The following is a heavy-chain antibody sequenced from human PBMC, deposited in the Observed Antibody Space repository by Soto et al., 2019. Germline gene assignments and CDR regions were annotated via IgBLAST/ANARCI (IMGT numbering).Heavy chain of an antibody. CDR3: ARSLRWRLRSVEWLFPVDS. CDR1: GYSISLGYY. J-gene: IGHJ5*01. D-gene: IGHD3-3*01. V-gene: IGHV4-38-2*01. Sequence: SETLPVTWAVSGYSISLGYYWGWIRQPPGKGLEWIGSIYHSGNTYYNPSLKSRVSISLDTSKNHFSLELTSVTAADTAVYYCARSLRWRLRSVEWLFPVDSSGQGTLVPV. CDR2: IYHSGNT.